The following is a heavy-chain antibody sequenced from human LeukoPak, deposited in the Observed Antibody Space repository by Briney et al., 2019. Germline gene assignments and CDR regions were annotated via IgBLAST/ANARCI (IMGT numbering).Heavy chain of an antibody. D-gene: IGHD5-18*01. Sequence: SETLSLTCTVSGGSISGYYWTWIRQPPGKGLEWIGYIYNNVNTNYNPSLKSRVTILVDTSKNQISLKLSSVTAADTAVYYCARDQPGDTAMGYYYYYGVDVWGQGTTVTVSS. J-gene: IGHJ6*02. CDR2: IYNNVNT. CDR3: ARDQPGDTAMGYYYYYGVDV. CDR1: GGSISGYY. V-gene: IGHV4-59*12.